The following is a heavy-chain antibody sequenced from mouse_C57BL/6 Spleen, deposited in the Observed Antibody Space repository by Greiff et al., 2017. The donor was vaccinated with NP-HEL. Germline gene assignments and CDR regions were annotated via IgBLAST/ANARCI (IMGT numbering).Heavy chain of an antibody. J-gene: IGHJ4*01. CDR3: ARHYGSSYEAAMDY. CDR2: ISNLAYSI. Sequence: EVKLVESGGGLVQPGGSLKLSCAASGFTFSDYGMAWVRQAPRKGPEWVAFISNLAYSIYYADTVTGRFTISRENAKNTLYLEMSSLRSEDTAMYYCARHYGSSYEAAMDYWGQGTSVTVSS. D-gene: IGHD1-1*01. CDR1: GFTFSDYG. V-gene: IGHV5-15*01.